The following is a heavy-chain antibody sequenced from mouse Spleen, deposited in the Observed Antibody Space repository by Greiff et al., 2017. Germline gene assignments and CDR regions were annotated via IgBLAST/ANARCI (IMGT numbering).Heavy chain of an antibody. J-gene: IGHJ4*01. CDR2: IHPNSGST. CDR3: ARERAYGYKDYAMDY. CDR1: GYTFTSYW. V-gene: IGHV1-64*01. D-gene: IGHD2-2*01. Sequence: QVQLQQSGAELVKPGASVKLSCKASGYTFTSYWMHWVKQRPGQGLEWIGMIHPNSGSTNYNEKFKSKATLTVDKSSSTAYMQLSSLTSEDSAVYYCARERAYGYKDYAMDYWGQGTSVTVSS.